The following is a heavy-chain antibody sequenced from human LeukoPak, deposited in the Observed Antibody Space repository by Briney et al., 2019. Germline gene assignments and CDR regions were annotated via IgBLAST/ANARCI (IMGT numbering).Heavy chain of an antibody. CDR3: ARSSSWYLYYFDY. J-gene: IGHJ4*02. Sequence: PGGSQRLSCAASGFKFSDHYIDWVRQAPGKGLEWVSYISSSSSTIYYADSVKGRFTISRDNAKNSLYLQMNSLRDEDTAVYYCARSSSWYLYYFDYWGQGTLVTVSS. CDR2: ISSSSSTI. V-gene: IGHV3-11*04. D-gene: IGHD6-13*01. CDR1: GFKFSDHY.